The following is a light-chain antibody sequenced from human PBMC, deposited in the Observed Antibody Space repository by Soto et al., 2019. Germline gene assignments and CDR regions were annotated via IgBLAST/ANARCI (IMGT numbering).Light chain of an antibody. J-gene: IGKJ2*01. CDR1: QGIRND. V-gene: IGKV1-6*01. CDR3: LQVYNYPYT. Sequence: AIQMTQSPSSLPASVGDRVTITCRASQGIRNDLGWYQQKPGKAPKLLIYAASSLQSGVPSRFSGSETGTDFTLTISSLQPEDFATYYCLQVYNYPYTFGQGTKLEIK. CDR2: AAS.